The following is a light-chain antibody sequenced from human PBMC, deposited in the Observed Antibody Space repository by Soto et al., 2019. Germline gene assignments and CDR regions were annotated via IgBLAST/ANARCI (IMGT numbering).Light chain of an antibody. V-gene: IGKV3D-15*01. CDR3: QQHNNWPAIT. CDR1: QSLSRN. CDR2: GAS. Sequence: IVMTQSTANLSVSPGGTASVYSSDSQSLSRNLAWYQQKPGQALRLLIYGASTRATGIPARFSGSGSGTEFTLTIRSLQSEDFAVYYCQQHNNWPAITCGQGQRREI. J-gene: IGKJ5*01.